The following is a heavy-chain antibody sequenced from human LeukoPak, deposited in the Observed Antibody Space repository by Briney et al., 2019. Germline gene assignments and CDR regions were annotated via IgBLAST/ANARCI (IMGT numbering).Heavy chain of an antibody. D-gene: IGHD3-22*01. CDR3: ARDHRGHYDSSGYYDAFDI. CDR2: IYYSGGT. CDR1: GGSVSSDNYY. V-gene: IGHV4-61*01. J-gene: IGHJ3*02. Sequence: SETLSLTCTVSGGSVSSDNYYWNWIRQPPEKGLEWIGYIYYSGGTMYNPSLKSRVTISVDTSKNQFSLKLSSVTAADTAVYYCARDHRGHYDSSGYYDAFDIWGQGTMVTVSS.